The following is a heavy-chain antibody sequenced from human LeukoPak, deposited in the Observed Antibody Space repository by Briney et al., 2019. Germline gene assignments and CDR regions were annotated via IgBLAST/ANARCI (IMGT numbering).Heavy chain of an antibody. Sequence: GRSLRLSCAASGFTFSSYGMHWVRQAPGKGLEWVAVISYDGSNKYYADSVKGRFTISRDNSKNTLYLQMNSLRAEDTAVYYCAKAPDRSGYYSSFDYWGQGTLVTVSS. D-gene: IGHD3-22*01. CDR2: ISYDGSNK. CDR1: GFTFSSYG. J-gene: IGHJ4*02. CDR3: AKAPDRSGYYSSFDY. V-gene: IGHV3-30*18.